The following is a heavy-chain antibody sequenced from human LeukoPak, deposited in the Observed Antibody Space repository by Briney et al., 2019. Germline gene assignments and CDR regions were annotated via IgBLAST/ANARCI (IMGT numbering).Heavy chain of an antibody. J-gene: IGHJ4*02. CDR2: ISYDGSNK. V-gene: IGHV3-30-3*01. Sequence: PGGSLRLSCAASGFTFSSHAFHWVRQAPGKGLEGVALISYDGSNKYYADSVKGRFTTSRDNSKSTLYLQLNSLRVEDTAVYYCARSPSSWYGSTDYWGQGTLVTVSS. D-gene: IGHD6-13*01. CDR3: ARSPSSWYGSTDY. CDR1: GFTFSSHA.